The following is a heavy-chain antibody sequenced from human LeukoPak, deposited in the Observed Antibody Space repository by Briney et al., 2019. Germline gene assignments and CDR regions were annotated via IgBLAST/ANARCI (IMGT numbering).Heavy chain of an antibody. CDR2: IYYSGST. J-gene: IGHJ4*02. V-gene: IGHV4-39*01. CDR1: GGSISSSSYY. CDR3: ARQKSGGSCYSDY. Sequence: SETPSLTCTVSGGSISSSSYYWGWIRQPPGKGLEWIGSIYYSGSTYYNPSLKSRVTISVDTSKNQFSLKLSSVTAADTAEYYRARQKSGGSCYSDYWGQGTLVTVPS. D-gene: IGHD2-15*01.